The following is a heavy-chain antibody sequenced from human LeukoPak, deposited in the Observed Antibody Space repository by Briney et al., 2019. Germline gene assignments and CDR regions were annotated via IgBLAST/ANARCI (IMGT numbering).Heavy chain of an antibody. J-gene: IGHJ4*02. CDR1: GGSISSSSYY. V-gene: IGHV4-39*07. Sequence: SETLSLTCTVSGGSISSSSYYWGWIRQPPGKGLEWIGSIYYSGSTYYNPSLKSRVTISVDTSKNQFSLKLSSVTAADTAVYYCARAPPVGRYDYWGQGTLVTVSA. CDR3: ARAPPVGRYDY. CDR2: IYYSGST. D-gene: IGHD1-26*01.